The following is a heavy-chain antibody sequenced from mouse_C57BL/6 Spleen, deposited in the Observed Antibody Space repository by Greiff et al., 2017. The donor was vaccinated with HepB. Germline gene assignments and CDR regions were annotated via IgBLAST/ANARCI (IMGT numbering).Heavy chain of an antibody. CDR2: INPYNGGT. CDR1: GYTFTDYY. D-gene: IGHD1-1*01. CDR3: ARDGSSYLYYAMDY. J-gene: IGHJ4*01. Sequence: VQLQQSGPVLVKPGASVKMSCKASGYTFTDYYMNWVKQSHGKSLEWIGVINPYNGGTSYNQKFKGKATLTVDKSSSTAYMELNSLTSEDSAVYYCARDGSSYLYYAMDYWDQGTSVTVSS. V-gene: IGHV1-19*01.